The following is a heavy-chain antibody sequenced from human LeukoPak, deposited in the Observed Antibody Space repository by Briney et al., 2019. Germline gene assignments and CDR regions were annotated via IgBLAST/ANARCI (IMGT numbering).Heavy chain of an antibody. Sequence: SETLFLTCAVYGGSFSGYYWSWIRQPPGKGLEWIGEINHSGSTNYNPSLKSRVTISVDTSKNQFSLKLSSVTAADTAVYYCARPYYDFWSGYHAGFDYWGQGTLVTVSS. D-gene: IGHD3-3*01. CDR1: GGSFSGYY. V-gene: IGHV4-34*01. CDR2: INHSGST. CDR3: ARPYYDFWSGYHAGFDY. J-gene: IGHJ4*02.